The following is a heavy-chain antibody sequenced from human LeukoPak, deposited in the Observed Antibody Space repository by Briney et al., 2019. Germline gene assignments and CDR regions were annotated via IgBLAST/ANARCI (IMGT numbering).Heavy chain of an antibody. CDR2: IYYSGST. D-gene: IGHD2-2*01. CDR3: ARLLGYCSSTSCYGPKNSFDP. J-gene: IGHJ5*02. CDR1: GGSLSSYY. V-gene: IGHV4-59*08. Sequence: PSETLSLTCIVSGGSLSSYYWSWLRQPPGKGLEWIGYIYYSGSTNYNPSLKSRVTISVDTPKNQFSLKLSSVTAADTAVYYCARLLGYCSSTSCYGPKNSFDPWGQGTLVTVSS.